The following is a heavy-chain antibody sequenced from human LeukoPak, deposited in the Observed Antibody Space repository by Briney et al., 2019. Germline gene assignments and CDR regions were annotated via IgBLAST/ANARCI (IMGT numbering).Heavy chain of an antibody. CDR1: GGSISSNSYY. J-gene: IGHJ6*03. CDR3: ARHLCAVLDYYYFCMAV. Sequence: SETLCLTCTASGGSISSNSYYWGCNRQPPGKGLVWIGNSYNGGVTYYTPSLKSRVAFSVNTSKKQFPQKLSSVAAATTAVYYCARHLCAVLDYYYFCMAVWGKASTATVSS. V-gene: IGHV4-39*01. CDR2: SYNGGVT.